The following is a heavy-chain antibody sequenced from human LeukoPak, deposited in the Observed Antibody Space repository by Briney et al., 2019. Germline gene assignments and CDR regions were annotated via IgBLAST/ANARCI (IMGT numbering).Heavy chain of an antibody. CDR2: IYHSGST. D-gene: IGHD6-13*01. V-gene: IGHV4-38-2*02. Sequence: SETLSLTCTVSGYSISSGYYWSWIRQPPGKGLEWIGYIYHSGSTYYNPSLKSRVTISVDRSKNQFSLKLSSVTAADTAVYYCAQYSSSSYFDYWGQGTLVTVSS. CDR3: AQYSSSSYFDY. CDR1: GYSISSGYY. J-gene: IGHJ4*02.